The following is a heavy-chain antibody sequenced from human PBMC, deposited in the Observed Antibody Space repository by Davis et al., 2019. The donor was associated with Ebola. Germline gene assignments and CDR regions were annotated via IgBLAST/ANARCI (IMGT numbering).Heavy chain of an antibody. J-gene: IGHJ4*02. CDR3: TAVAGPFDY. V-gene: IGHV3-73*01. Sequence: GESLKISCAASGFTFSGSAMHWVRQASGKGLEWVGRIRSKANSYATAYAASVKGRFTISRDDSKNTAYLQMNSLKTEDTAVYYCTAVAGPFDYWGQGTLVTVSS. CDR2: IRSKANSYAT. D-gene: IGHD6-13*01. CDR1: GFTFSGSA.